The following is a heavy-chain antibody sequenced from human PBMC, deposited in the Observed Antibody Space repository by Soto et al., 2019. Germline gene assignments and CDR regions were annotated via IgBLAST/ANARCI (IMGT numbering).Heavy chain of an antibody. CDR3: ARDGLSSSPLDY. J-gene: IGHJ4*02. D-gene: IGHD6-6*01. V-gene: IGHV3-21*01. CDR2: ISSSSSYI. Sequence: GGSLRLSCAASGFTFSSYSMNWVRQAPGKGLEWVSSISSSSSYIYYADSVKGRFTISRDNAKNSLYLQMNSLRAEDTAVYYCARDGLSSSPLDYWGQGTLVTVSS. CDR1: GFTFSSYS.